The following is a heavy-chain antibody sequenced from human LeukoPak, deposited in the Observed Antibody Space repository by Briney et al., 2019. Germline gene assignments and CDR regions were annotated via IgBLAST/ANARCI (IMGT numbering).Heavy chain of an antibody. J-gene: IGHJ4*02. CDR3: ARTTYYYDSSGYFDY. D-gene: IGHD3-22*01. CDR1: GFTVSGNY. CDR2: IYSGGST. Sequence: GGSLRLSCAASGFTVSGNYMSWVRQAPGKGLEWVSVIYSGGSTYYADSVKGRFTISRDNSKNTLYLQMNSLRAEDTAVYYCARTTYYYDSSGYFDYWGQGTLVTVSS. V-gene: IGHV3-53*01.